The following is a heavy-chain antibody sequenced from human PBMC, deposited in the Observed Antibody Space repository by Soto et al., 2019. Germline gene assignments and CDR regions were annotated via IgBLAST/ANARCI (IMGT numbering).Heavy chain of an antibody. J-gene: IGHJ4*02. D-gene: IGHD2-2*01. CDR3: ARVETVVVPAAPEDY. CDR2: IEQDGSEK. Sequence: GGSLRLSCAASGFTFSSYWMSWVRQAPGKGLEWVANIEQDGSEKYYVDSVKGRFTISRDNAKNSLYLQMNSLRAEDTAVYYCARVETVVVPAAPEDYWGQGTLVTVSS. V-gene: IGHV3-7*01. CDR1: GFTFSSYW.